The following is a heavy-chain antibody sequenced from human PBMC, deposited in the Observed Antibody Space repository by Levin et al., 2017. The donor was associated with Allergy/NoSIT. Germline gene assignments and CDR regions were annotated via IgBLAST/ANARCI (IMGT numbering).Heavy chain of an antibody. CDR3: AREVKDYTTNTNFDY. CDR2: IYYSGST. V-gene: IGHV4-39*07. J-gene: IGHJ4*02. CDR1: GGSISSSSYY. D-gene: IGHD4-11*01. Sequence: RSQTLSLTCTVSGGSISSSSYYWGWIRQPPGKGLEWIGSIYYSGSTYYNPSLKSRVTISVDTSKNQFSLKLSSVTAADTAVYYCAREVKDYTTNTNFDYWGQGTLVTVSS.